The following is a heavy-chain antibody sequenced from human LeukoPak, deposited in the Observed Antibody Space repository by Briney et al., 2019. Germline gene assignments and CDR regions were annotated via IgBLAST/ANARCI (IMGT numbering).Heavy chain of an antibody. V-gene: IGHV3-20*01. CDR2: INWNGGST. J-gene: IGHJ6*03. D-gene: IGHD2-2*01. CDR3: ARVSMDCSSTSCSVLYYYYYYMDV. CDR1: GFTFDDYG. Sequence: GGSLRLSCAASGFTFDDYGMSWVRQAPGKGLEWVSGINWNGGSTGYADSVKGRFTISRDNAKNSLYLQVNSLRAEDTALYHCARVSMDCSSTSCSVLYYYYYYMDVWGKGTTVTISS.